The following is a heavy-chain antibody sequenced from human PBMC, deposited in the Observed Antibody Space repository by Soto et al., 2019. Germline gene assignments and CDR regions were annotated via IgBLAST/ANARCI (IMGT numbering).Heavy chain of an antibody. D-gene: IGHD5-18*01. CDR1: GFTFSSYG. CDR2: ISYDGSNK. CDR3: AKPWIQLSLGYFDY. Sequence: QVQLVESGGGVVQPGRSLRLSCAASGFTFSSYGMHWVRQAPGKGLEWVAVISYDGSNKYYADSVKGRFTISRDNSKNPLYLQMNSLRAEETAVYYCAKPWIQLSLGYFDYWGPGTLVTVSS. J-gene: IGHJ4*02. V-gene: IGHV3-30*18.